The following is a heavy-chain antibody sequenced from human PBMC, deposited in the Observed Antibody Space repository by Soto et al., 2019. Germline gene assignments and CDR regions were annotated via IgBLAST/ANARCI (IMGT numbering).Heavy chain of an antibody. V-gene: IGHV1-18*01. Sequence: QVQLVQSGADVKEPGASVTVSCKSSGHTLSDYGITWVRQAPGQGLEWMGWSSSYNGNTDYAQKFKGRVTMTADTITSTGYMELRSLTSDDTGVYYCAGDYDYVWGTHRHTHYYWGQGTLVTVSS. CDR2: SSSYNGNT. CDR1: GHTLSDYG. CDR3: AGDYDYVWGTHRHTHYY. D-gene: IGHD3-16*02. J-gene: IGHJ4*02.